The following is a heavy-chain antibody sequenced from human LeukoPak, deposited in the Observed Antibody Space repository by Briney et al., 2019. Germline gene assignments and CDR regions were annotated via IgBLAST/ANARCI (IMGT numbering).Heavy chain of an antibody. J-gene: IGHJ6*02. CDR1: GFTFSSYA. V-gene: IGHV3-23*01. CDR3: AKSAPIVVVPADYYYGMDV. CDR2: ISGSGGST. Sequence: GGSLRLSCAASGFTFSSYAMSWVRQAPGKGLEWVSAISGSGGSTYYADSVKGRFTISRDNSKNTLYLQMNSLRAEDTAVYYCAKSAPIVVVPADYYYGMDVWGQGTTVTVSS. D-gene: IGHD2-2*01.